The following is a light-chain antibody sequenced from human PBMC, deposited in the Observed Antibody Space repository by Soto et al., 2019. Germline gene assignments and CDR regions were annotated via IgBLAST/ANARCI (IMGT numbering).Light chain of an antibody. J-gene: IGLJ1*01. CDR3: SSYAGSILYV. CDR1: SSDVGGYNY. Sequence: QSALTQSPSASGSPGQSVTISCTGTSSDVGGYNYVSWYQQYPGKAPKLMIYEVNKRPSGVPDRFSGSKSGNTASLTVSGLQAEDEADYYCSSYAGSILYVFGTGTKLTVL. V-gene: IGLV2-8*01. CDR2: EVN.